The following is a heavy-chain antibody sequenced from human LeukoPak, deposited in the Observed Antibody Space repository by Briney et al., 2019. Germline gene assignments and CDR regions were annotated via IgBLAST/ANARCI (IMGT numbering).Heavy chain of an antibody. CDR2: ISGRGDST. J-gene: IGHJ4*02. Sequence: GGSLRLSCAASGFTFSSYWMSWVRQAPGKGLEWVSTISGRGDSTYYADSVKGRFTISRDNSKNTPYLQMNSLRLEDTAGYYCAKGAGYSSNWNFDYWGQGTLVTVSS. D-gene: IGHD6-13*01. CDR1: GFTFSSYW. V-gene: IGHV3-23*01. CDR3: AKGAGYSSNWNFDY.